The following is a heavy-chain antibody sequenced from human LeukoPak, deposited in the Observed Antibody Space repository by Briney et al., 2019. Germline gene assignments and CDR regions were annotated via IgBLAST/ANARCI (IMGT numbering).Heavy chain of an antibody. V-gene: IGHV1-18*01. D-gene: IGHD1-26*01. CDR3: ARDPFRVGDTPNRHDY. CDR2: SSTYNGDT. J-gene: IGHJ4*02. Sequence: GASVKVSCKASGYTFTTYGISWVRQAPGQGLEWMGWSSTYNGDTNYAQKLQGRVTMTTDMSTSTAYMELRSLRSDDTAVYFCARDPFRVGDTPNRHDYWGQGTLVTVSS. CDR1: GYTFTTYG.